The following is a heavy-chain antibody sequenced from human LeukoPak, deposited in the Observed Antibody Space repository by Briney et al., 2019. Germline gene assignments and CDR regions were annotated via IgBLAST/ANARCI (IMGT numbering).Heavy chain of an antibody. V-gene: IGHV3-7*01. CDR1: GFTFSSYW. J-gene: IGHJ4*02. CDR3: ARSSGWRSNDY. Sequence: GGSLRLSCAASGFTFSSYWMSWVRQAPGKGLEWVTNIKQDGSEKYYVDSVRGRFTISRDNAKNSLYLQMNSLRAEDTAVYYCARSSGWRSNDYWGQGTLVTVSS. CDR2: IKQDGSEK. D-gene: IGHD6-19*01.